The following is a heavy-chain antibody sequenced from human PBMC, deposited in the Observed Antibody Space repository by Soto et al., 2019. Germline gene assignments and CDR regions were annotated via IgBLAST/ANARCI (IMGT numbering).Heavy chain of an antibody. J-gene: IGHJ6*02. D-gene: IGHD6-13*01. CDR2: INPSGGST. Sequence: ASVKVSCKSSGYTFTSYYMHWVRQAPGQGLEWMGIINPSGGSTSYAQKFQGRVTMTRDTSTSTAYMELSSLRSEDTAVYYCARDPLPAPGYSSSWYSLDYYYGMDVWGQGTTVTVSS. CDR3: ARDPLPAPGYSSSWYSLDYYYGMDV. V-gene: IGHV1-46*01. CDR1: GYTFTSYY.